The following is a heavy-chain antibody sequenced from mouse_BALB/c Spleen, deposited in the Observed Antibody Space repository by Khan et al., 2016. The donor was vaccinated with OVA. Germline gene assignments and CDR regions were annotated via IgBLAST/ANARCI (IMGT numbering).Heavy chain of an antibody. D-gene: IGHD1-2*01. CDR1: GFSLTDFG. V-gene: IGHV2-6-7*01. CDR3: ARELRLGGFAY. Sequence: QVQLKQSGPGLVAPSQSLSITCSVSGFSLTDFGVNWVRQPPGKGLEWLGMIWGDGSTDYNSALKSRLSISKDNSKSQVFLKMNSLETDYTARCYCARELRLGGFAYWGQGTLVTVSA. J-gene: IGHJ3*01. CDR2: IWGDGST.